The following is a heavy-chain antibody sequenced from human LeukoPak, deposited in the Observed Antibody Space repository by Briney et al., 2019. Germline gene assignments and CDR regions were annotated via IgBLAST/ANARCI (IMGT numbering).Heavy chain of an antibody. CDR1: GGSISSYY. J-gene: IGHJ4*02. CDR2: NYYSRST. CDR3: ARGADSSGYYSIFYFDY. V-gene: IGHV4-59*01. D-gene: IGHD3-22*01. Sequence: SETLSLTCTVSGGSISSYYWNWIRQPPGKGREWIGYNYYSRSTNYNPSLKSRVTISVDTSKNQFSLKLSSVTAADTAVYYCARGADSSGYYSIFYFDYWGQGTLVTVSS.